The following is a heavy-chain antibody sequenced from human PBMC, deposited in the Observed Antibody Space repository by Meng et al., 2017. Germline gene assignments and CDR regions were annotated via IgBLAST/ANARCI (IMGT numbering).Heavy chain of an antibody. J-gene: IGHJ5*02. D-gene: IGHD6-19*01. CDR3: ARCIAVAGNWFDP. CDR1: GYTFTTYA. Sequence: QFHLLHSGAKVKKPGPSLRVSCKASGYTFTTYAIHWVRQAPGQRLEWMGWINAGNGNPRYSQKFQGRVSITRDTSASTAYMELSSLRSEDTAVYYCARCIAVAGNWFDPWGQGTLVTVSS. V-gene: IGHV1-3*01. CDR2: INAGNGNP.